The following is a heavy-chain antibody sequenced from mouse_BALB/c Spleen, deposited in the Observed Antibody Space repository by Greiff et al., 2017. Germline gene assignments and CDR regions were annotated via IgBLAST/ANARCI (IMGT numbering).Heavy chain of an antibody. D-gene: IGHD2-3*01. Sequence: EVHLVESGGGLVQPGGSRKLSCAASGFTFSSFGMHWVRQAPEKGLEWVAYISSGSSTIYYADTVKGRFTISRDNPKNTLFLQMTSLRSEDTAMYYCARDDGYFDYWGQGTTLTVSS. CDR1: GFTFSSFG. V-gene: IGHV5-17*02. CDR3: ARDDGYFDY. J-gene: IGHJ2*01. CDR2: ISSGSSTI.